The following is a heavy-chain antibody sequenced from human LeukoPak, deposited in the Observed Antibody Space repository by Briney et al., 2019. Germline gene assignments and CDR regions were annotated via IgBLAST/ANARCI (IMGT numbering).Heavy chain of an antibody. CDR2: IYYSGST. J-gene: IGHJ3*02. V-gene: IGHV4-59*08. CDR3: AVSGSYDVFDI. CDR1: GGSISSYY. Sequence: PSETLSLTCTVCGGSISSYYWSWIRQPPGKGLEWIGYIYYSGSTNYNPSLKSRVTISVDTSKNQFSLKLSSVTAADTAVYYCAVSGSYDVFDIWGQGTMVTVSS. D-gene: IGHD1-26*01.